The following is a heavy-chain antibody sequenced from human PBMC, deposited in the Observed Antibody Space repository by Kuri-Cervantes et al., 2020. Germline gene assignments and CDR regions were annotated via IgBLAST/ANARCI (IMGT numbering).Heavy chain of an antibody. CDR2: ISYDGSNK. CDR3: AREYGGNHRYFDL. CDR1: GFTLSSYA. V-gene: IGHV3-30-3*01. Sequence: GESLKISCAASGFTLSSYAMHWVRQAPGKGLEWVAVISYDGSNKYYADSVKGRFTISRDNSKNTLYLQMNSLRAEDTAVFYCAREYGGNHRYFDLWGRGTLVTVSS. J-gene: IGHJ2*01. D-gene: IGHD4-23*01.